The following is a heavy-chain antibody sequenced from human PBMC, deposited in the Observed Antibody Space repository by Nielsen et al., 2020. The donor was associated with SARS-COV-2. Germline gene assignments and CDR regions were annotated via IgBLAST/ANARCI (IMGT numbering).Heavy chain of an antibody. Sequence: GESLKISCAASEVTFRSYDMQWVRQAPGKGLESVARIWYDGSNKYYADSVKDRFTISRDNSKNTLYLQMNSLRAEDTAVYYCARAYHNYYYAMDVWGQGTTVTVSS. CDR2: IWYDGSNK. V-gene: IGHV3-30*02. J-gene: IGHJ6*02. CDR1: EVTFRSYD. D-gene: IGHD1-14*01. CDR3: ARAYHNYYYAMDV.